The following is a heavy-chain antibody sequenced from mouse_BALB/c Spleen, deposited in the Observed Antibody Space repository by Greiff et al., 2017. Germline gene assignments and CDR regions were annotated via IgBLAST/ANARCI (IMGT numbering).Heavy chain of an antibody. CDR2: IWAGGST. V-gene: IGHV2-9*02. Sequence: VQLQESGPGLVAPSQSLSITCTVSGFSLTSYGVHWVRQPPGKGLEWLGVIWAGGSTNYNSALMSRLSISKDNSKSQVFLKMNSLQTDDTAMYYCARYGSSPYWYFDVWGAGTTVTVSS. J-gene: IGHJ1*01. D-gene: IGHD1-1*01. CDR3: ARYGSSPYWYFDV. CDR1: GFSLTSYG.